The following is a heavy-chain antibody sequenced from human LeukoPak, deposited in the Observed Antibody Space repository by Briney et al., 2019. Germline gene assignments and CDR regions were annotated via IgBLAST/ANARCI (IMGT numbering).Heavy chain of an antibody. Sequence: SETLSLTCTVSGGSISSSSYYWGWIRQPPGKGLEWIGSIYYSGSTYYNPSLKSRVTISVDTSKNQFSLKLSSVTAADTAVYYCARAVRSSWPKSYYFDYWGQGTLVTVSS. V-gene: IGHV4-39*07. J-gene: IGHJ4*02. D-gene: IGHD6-13*01. CDR1: GGSISSSSYY. CDR3: ARAVRSSWPKSYYFDY. CDR2: IYYSGST.